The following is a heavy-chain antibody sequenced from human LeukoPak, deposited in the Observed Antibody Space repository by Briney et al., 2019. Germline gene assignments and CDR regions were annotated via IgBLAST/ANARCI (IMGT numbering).Heavy chain of an antibody. CDR1: GFTFGSYD. Sequence: GGSLRLSCAASGFTFGSYDMHWVRQATGKGLEWVSAIGTAGDTYYPGSVKGRFTISRENAKNSLYLQMNSLRAGDTAVYYCAGSRSLYSSSWSGFDPWGQGTLVTVSS. J-gene: IGHJ5*02. CDR2: IGTAGDT. V-gene: IGHV3-13*01. D-gene: IGHD6-13*01. CDR3: AGSRSLYSSSWSGFDP.